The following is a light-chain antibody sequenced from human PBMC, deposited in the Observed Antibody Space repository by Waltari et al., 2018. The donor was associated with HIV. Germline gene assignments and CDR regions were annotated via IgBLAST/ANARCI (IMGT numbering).Light chain of an antibody. CDR3: SSYTGSNTLGV. CDR1: SSDIGRYNY. V-gene: IGLV2-14*03. CDR2: DVS. J-gene: IGLJ1*01. Sequence: QSALTQPASVSGSPGQSITISCTGASSDIGRYNYVSWYQQHPDKAPKLIIYDVSSRPSGISYLFAGSKSGNTASLTISGLQDEDEADYYCSSYTGSNTLGVIGTGTRVTVL.